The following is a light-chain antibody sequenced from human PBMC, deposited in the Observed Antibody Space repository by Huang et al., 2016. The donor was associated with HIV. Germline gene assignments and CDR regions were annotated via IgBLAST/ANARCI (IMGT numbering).Light chain of an antibody. CDR1: QGIDTS. CDR2: DAS. Sequence: AIQLTQSPSSLSASVGDSVTITCRASQGIDTSLAWYQQKPGNAPKLLIYDASTLDSGVPSRFSGSGSGTDFTLTISRLQPEDFATYYCQQFNNYFTFGPGTKVDI. J-gene: IGKJ3*01. V-gene: IGKV1D-13*01. CDR3: QQFNNYFT.